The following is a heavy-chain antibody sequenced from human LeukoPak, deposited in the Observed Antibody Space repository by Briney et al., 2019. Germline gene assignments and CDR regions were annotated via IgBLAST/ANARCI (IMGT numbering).Heavy chain of an antibody. Sequence: PGGSLRLSCAASGFTFDNAWMNWVRQAPGKGLEWVGRVKSKTDGGTTDCAAPVKGRFTISRDDSENTLFLQLNSLKTEDTALYYCTTVGTTSPFAEEYFDYWGQGTLVTVSS. CDR1: GFTFDNAW. CDR2: VKSKTDGGTT. CDR3: TTVGTTSPFAEEYFDY. V-gene: IGHV3-15*01. J-gene: IGHJ4*02. D-gene: IGHD1-26*01.